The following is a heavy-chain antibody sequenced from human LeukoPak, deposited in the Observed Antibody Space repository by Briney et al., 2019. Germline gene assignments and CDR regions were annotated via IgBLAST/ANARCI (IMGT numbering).Heavy chain of an antibody. CDR3: AKDHVLGGSGN. CDR1: GFTFDDYA. CDR2: ISGSGGST. Sequence: GRSLRLSCAASGFTFDDYAMHRVRQAPGKGLEWVSAISGSGGSTYYADSVKGRFTISRHNSKNTLYLQMNSLRAEDTAVYYCAKDHVLGGSGNWGQGTLVTVSS. V-gene: IGHV3-23*01. D-gene: IGHD3-10*01. J-gene: IGHJ4*02.